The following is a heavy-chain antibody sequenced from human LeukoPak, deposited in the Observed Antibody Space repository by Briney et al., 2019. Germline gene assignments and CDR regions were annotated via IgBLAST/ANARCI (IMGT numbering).Heavy chain of an antibody. CDR3: ARHPRGGSGWYRVDY. Sequence: PSETLSLTCTVSGGSIRSTTYYWSWIRQPPGKGLEWVVYIYNSGSTKYNPSLKSRVTISVDTSKNQFSLKLSSVTAADTAVYYCARHPRGGSGWYRVDYWGQGTLVTVSS. D-gene: IGHD6-19*01. CDR2: IYNSGST. J-gene: IGHJ4*02. V-gene: IGHV4-61*05. CDR1: GGSIRSTTYY.